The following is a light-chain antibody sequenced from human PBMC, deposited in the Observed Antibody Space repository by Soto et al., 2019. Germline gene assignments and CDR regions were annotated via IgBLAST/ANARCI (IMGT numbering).Light chain of an antibody. Sequence: DIQMTQSPSSLSASVGDRVTITCRASQSISTYLNWYQQKPGKAPKLLIYAASSLQSGVTSRFSGSGSGREFTLTSSSLQPEDFATYYCQQSYSTPHTFGQGTKVETK. CDR1: QSISTY. CDR3: QQSYSTPHT. V-gene: IGKV1-39*01. CDR2: AAS. J-gene: IGKJ1*01.